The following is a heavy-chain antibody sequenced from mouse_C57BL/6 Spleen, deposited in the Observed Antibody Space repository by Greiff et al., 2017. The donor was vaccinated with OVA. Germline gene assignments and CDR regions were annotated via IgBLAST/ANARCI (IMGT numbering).Heavy chain of an antibody. J-gene: IGHJ2*01. V-gene: IGHV1-50*01. CDR1: GYTFTSYW. CDR2: IDPSDSYT. D-gene: IGHD2-3*01. CDR3: ARSGWDFDY. Sequence: QVQLQQPGAELVKPGASVKLSCKASGYTFTSYWMQWVKQRPGQGLEWIGEIDPSDSYTNYNQKFKGKATLTVDTSSSTAYMQLSSLPSEDSAVYYCARSGWDFDYWGQGTTLTVSS.